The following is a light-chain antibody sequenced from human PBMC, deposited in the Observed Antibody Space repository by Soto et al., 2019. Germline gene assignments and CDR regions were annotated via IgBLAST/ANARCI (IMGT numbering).Light chain of an antibody. V-gene: IGLV2-14*01. Sequence: QSVLTQPASVSGSPGQSIPISCTGTSSAVGGYNYVSWYQQHPGKAPKLMIYDVSNRPSGVSNRFSGSKSGNTASLTISGLQAEDEADYYCSSYTSSSTLVFGTGTKVTVL. CDR2: DVS. CDR1: SSAVGGYNY. J-gene: IGLJ1*01. CDR3: SSYTSSSTLV.